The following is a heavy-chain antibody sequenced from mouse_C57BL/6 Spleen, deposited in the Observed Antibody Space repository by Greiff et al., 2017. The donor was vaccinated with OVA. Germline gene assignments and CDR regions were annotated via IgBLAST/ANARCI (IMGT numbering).Heavy chain of an antibody. CDR3: VLYYYGSSYDAMDY. V-gene: IGHV10-1*01. Sequence: EVKLMESGGGLVQPKGSLKLSCAASGFSFNTYAMNWVRPAPGKGLEWVARIRSKSNNYATYYADSVKDRFTISRDDSESMLYLQMNNLKTEDTAMYYCVLYYYGSSYDAMDYWGQGTSVTVSS. CDR1: GFSFNTYA. CDR2: IRSKSNNYAT. D-gene: IGHD1-1*01. J-gene: IGHJ4*01.